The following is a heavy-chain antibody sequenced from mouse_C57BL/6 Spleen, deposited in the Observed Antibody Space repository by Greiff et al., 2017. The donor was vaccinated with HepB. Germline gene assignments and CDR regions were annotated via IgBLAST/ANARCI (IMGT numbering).Heavy chain of an antibody. Sequence: QVQLQQPGAELVMPGASLKLSCKASGYTFTSYWMHWVKQRPGQGLEWIGEIDPSDSYTNYNQKFKGKSTLTVDKSSSTAYMQLSSLTSEDSAVYYCARSYSYYGSSTFAYWGQGTLVTVSA. V-gene: IGHV1-69*01. D-gene: IGHD1-1*01. J-gene: IGHJ3*01. CDR3: ARSYSYYGSSTFAY. CDR2: IDPSDSYT. CDR1: GYTFTSYW.